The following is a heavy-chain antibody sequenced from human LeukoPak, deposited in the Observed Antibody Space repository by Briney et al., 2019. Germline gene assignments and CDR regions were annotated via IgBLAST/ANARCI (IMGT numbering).Heavy chain of an antibody. Sequence: GGSLRLSCAASGFTFSSYSMNWVRQAPGKGLEWVSAIGTAGDTYYPGSVKGRFTISRENAKNSLYLQMNSLRAGDTAVYYCARAAPDYGGENFDYWGQGTLVTVSS. D-gene: IGHD4-23*01. CDR3: ARAAPDYGGENFDY. V-gene: IGHV3-13*01. J-gene: IGHJ4*02. CDR1: GFTFSSYS. CDR2: IGTAGDT.